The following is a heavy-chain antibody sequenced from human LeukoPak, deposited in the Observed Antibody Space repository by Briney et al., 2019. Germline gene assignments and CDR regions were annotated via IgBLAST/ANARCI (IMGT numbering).Heavy chain of an antibody. Sequence: PSETLSLTCTVSGYSISSGYYWGWIRQPPGKGLEWIGSIYHSGSTYYNPSLKSRVTISVDTSKNQFSLKLSSVTAADTAVYYCARGPVRSYGDNAYWYFDLWGRGTLVTVSS. CDR3: ARGPVRSYGDNAYWYFDL. J-gene: IGHJ2*01. V-gene: IGHV4-38-2*02. CDR1: GYSISSGYY. D-gene: IGHD4-17*01. CDR2: IYHSGST.